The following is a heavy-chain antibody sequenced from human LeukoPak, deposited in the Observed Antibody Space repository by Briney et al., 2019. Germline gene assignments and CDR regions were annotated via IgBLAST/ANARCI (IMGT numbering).Heavy chain of an antibody. Sequence: SETLSLTCTVSGGSVSNYYWSWIRQPPGKGLEWIGYIHYSETARYNSSLKSRVTISVDTSKNQFSLKLSSVTAADTAVYYCARGYCSSTSCYEFDYWGQGTLVTVSS. CDR2: IHYSETA. D-gene: IGHD2-2*01. CDR1: GGSVSNYY. J-gene: IGHJ4*02. CDR3: ARGYCSSTSCYEFDY. V-gene: IGHV4-59*02.